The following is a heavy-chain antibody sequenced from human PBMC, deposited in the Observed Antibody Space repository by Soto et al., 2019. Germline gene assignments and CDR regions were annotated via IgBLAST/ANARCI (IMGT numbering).Heavy chain of an antibody. CDR1: GGSFSGYY. CDR3: ARGGPPRGYSSGWYPRGSYYYYGMDV. J-gene: IGHJ6*02. CDR2: INNSGST. V-gene: IGHV4-34*01. Sequence: QVQLQQWGAGLLKPSETLSLTCAVYGGSFSGYYWSWIRQPPGKGREWIGEINNSGSTNYNPSLKSRVTITVDTSKNQFSLKLSSVTAADTAVYYCARGGPPRGYSSGWYPRGSYYYYGMDVWGQGTTVTVSS. D-gene: IGHD6-19*01.